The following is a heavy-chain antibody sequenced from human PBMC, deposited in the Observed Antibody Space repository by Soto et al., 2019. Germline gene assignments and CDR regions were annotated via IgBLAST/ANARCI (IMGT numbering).Heavy chain of an antibody. D-gene: IGHD6-19*01. V-gene: IGHV3-30*04. CDR3: ERVEQWLYIVKY. CDR1: GFTFSSFA. J-gene: IGHJ4*02. CDR2: ISDDGSNK. Sequence: GGSLRLSCAASGFTFSSFAMHWVRQDPGKGLEWVAVISDDGSNKYYPDSVKGRFTISRDNSKKTLYLQMKSLRGEETAVYSCERVEQWLYIVKYWGQGTLVTVSS.